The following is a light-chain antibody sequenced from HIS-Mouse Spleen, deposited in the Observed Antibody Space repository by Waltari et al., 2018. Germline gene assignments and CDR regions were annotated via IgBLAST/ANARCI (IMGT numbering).Light chain of an antibody. CDR3: SSYTSSSTEV. CDR2: DVS. V-gene: IGLV2-14*01. Sequence: QSALTQPRSVSGSPGQSVTISCTGTSSDVGCYNYFSWYQQHPGKAPKLMIYDVSNRPSGVSNRFSGSKSGNTASLTISGLQAEDEADYYCSSYTSSSTEVFGGGTKLTVL. CDR1: SSDVGCYNY. J-gene: IGLJ2*01.